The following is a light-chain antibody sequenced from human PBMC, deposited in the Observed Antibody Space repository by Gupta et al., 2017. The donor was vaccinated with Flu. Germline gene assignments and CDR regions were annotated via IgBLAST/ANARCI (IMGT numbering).Light chain of an antibody. CDR2: YAS. J-gene: IGKJ1*01. CDR1: QNIGGA. V-gene: IGKV6-21*01. CDR3: QQSNDLPWT. Sequence: ELALTQSPDFQSVTPKEKVTITCRASQNIGGALHWYQQKPDQSPKLLIKYASQSFSGVPSRFSGSGSGTDFTLTINSLEPEDAATYYCQQSNDLPWTFGQGTKVEIK.